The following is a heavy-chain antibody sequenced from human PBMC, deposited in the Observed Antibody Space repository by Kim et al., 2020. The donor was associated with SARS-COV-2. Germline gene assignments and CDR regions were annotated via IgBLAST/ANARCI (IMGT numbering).Heavy chain of an antibody. J-gene: IGHJ4*02. CDR3: ARGMRYSSSSGFDY. D-gene: IGHD6-13*01. CDR1: GGSFSGYY. CDR2: INHSGST. Sequence: SETLSLTCAVYGGSFSGYYWSWIRQPPGKGLEWIGEINHSGSTNYNPSLKSRVTISVDTSKNQFSLKLSSVTAADTAVYYCARGMRYSSSSGFDYWGQGT. V-gene: IGHV4-34*01.